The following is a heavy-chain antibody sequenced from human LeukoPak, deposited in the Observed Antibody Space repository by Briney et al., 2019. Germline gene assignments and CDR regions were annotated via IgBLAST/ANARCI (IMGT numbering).Heavy chain of an antibody. V-gene: IGHV3-30*03. CDR3: ASEESITIFGVVRRQTFDY. J-gene: IGHJ4*02. D-gene: IGHD3-3*01. Sequence: GGSLRLSCAASGFTFSSYGMHWVRQAPGKGLEWVAVISYDGSNKYYADSVKGRFTISRDNSKNTLYLQMNSLRAEDTAVYYCASEESITIFGVVRRQTFDYWGQGTLVTVSS. CDR1: GFTFSSYG. CDR2: ISYDGSNK.